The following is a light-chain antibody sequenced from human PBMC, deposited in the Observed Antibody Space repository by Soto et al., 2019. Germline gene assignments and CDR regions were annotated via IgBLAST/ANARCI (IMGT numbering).Light chain of an antibody. V-gene: IGKV3-11*01. CDR3: QQRSSWPLT. CDR2: DAF. Sequence: EIVLTQSPATLSLSPGERATLSCRASQSVSSYLAWYQQKPGQAPRLLMLDAFNRATGIPARFSGSGAGTDFTLTISSLEPEDFAVYYCQQRSSWPLTFGGGTKVEI. CDR1: QSVSSY. J-gene: IGKJ4*01.